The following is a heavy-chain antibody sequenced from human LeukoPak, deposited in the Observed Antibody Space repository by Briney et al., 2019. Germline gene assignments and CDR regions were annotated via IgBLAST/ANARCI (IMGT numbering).Heavy chain of an antibody. V-gene: IGHV3-30*18. J-gene: IGHJ3*02. D-gene: IGHD2/OR15-2a*01. Sequence: QPERSLRLSCAASGFTFSDYGLHWVRQAPGKGLEWVAVMSYDGSNKYYADSVRGRFTISRDNSKNTLYLQMNSLRAEDTAVYYCAKDLDYFTQYAFDIWGQGTMVTVSS. CDR2: MSYDGSNK. CDR1: GFTFSDYG. CDR3: AKDLDYFTQYAFDI.